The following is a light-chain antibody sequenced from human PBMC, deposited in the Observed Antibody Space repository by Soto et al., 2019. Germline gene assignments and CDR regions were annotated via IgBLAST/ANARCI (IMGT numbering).Light chain of an antibody. CDR2: KAS. CDR1: QSISSW. Sequence: DIQMTQSPSTLSGSLGDRVTITCRASQSISSWLAWYQQKPGKPPNLLIYKASTLASGVPSRFSGSGSGTEFTLTISRLEPEDFSVYYCQQYGSSGTFGQGTKVDIK. V-gene: IGKV1-5*03. CDR3: QQYGSSGT. J-gene: IGKJ1*01.